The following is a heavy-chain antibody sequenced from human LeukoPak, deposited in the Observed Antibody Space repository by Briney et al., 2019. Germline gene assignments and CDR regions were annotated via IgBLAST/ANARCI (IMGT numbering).Heavy chain of an antibody. CDR3: ARPTVPAAIGHWFDP. J-gene: IGHJ5*02. Sequence: GASVKVSCKASGGTFSSYAISWVRQAPGQGLEWMGGIIPIFGTANYAQKFQGRVTITADESTSTAYMELSSLRSEDTAVYYCARPTVPAAIGHWFDPWGQGTLVTVSS. V-gene: IGHV1-69*13. CDR1: GGTFSSYA. D-gene: IGHD2-2*02. CDR2: IIPIFGTA.